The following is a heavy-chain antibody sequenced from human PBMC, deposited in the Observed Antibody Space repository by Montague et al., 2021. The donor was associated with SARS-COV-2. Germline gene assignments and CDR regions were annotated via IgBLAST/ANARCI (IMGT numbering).Heavy chain of an antibody. CDR3: ARLRDGVVPSPILGVGPYYSYYYMDV. J-gene: IGHJ6*03. V-gene: IGHV4-34*01. CDR2: INHGGST. CDR1: GKSFSGYY. D-gene: IGHD3-10*01. Sequence: SETLSLTCAVHGKSFSGYYWNWIRQPPGKGPEWIGEINHGGSTKYSPSLKSRLTISADTSKNQFSLKLTSVAAADTAVYYCARLRDGVVPSPILGVGPYYSYYYMDVWGGGTTVTVSS.